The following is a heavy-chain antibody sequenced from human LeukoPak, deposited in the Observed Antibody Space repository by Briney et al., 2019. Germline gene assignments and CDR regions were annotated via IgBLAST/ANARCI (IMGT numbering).Heavy chain of an antibody. V-gene: IGHV4-31*03. CDR3: ARATGDSSGYRSFDY. J-gene: IGHJ4*02. Sequence: LSETLSLTCTVSGGSISSGGYYWSWIRQHPGKGLEWIGYIYYSGSTYYNPSLKSRVTISVDTSKNQFSLKLSSVTAADTAVYYCARATGDSSGYRSFDYWGQGTLVTVSS. CDR2: IYYSGST. CDR1: GGSISSGGYY. D-gene: IGHD3-22*01.